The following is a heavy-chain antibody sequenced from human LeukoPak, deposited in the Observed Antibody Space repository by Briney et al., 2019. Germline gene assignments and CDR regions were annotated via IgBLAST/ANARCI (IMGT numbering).Heavy chain of an antibody. CDR1: GYNFTSYR. CDR2: IYPGDSDT. V-gene: IGHV5-51*01. D-gene: IGHD2/OR15-2a*01. J-gene: IGHJ4*02. CDR3: ARRSSTASRYFDF. Sequence: GESLKISCKGSGYNFTSYRIVWVRQMPGKGLAWMGIIYPGDSDTIYSPSFQGQVTISADKSISTAYLQWSSLKASDTAMYYCARRSSTASRYFDFWGQGALVTVSS.